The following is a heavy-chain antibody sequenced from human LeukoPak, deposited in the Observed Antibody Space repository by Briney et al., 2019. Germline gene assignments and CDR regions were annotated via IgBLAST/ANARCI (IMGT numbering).Heavy chain of an antibody. D-gene: IGHD4-17*01. Sequence: SVKVSCKASGGTFSSYAISWVRQAPGQGLEWMGGIIPIFGTANYAQKFQGRVTITADESTSTAYMELSSLRSEDTAVYYCARDPSSTVTTPRGAFDIWGQGIMVTVSS. CDR3: ARDPSSTVTTPRGAFDI. J-gene: IGHJ3*02. V-gene: IGHV1-69*01. CDR2: IIPIFGTA. CDR1: GGTFSSYA.